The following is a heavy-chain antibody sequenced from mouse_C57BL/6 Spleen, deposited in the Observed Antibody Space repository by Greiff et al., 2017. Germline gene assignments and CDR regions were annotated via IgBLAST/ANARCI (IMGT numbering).Heavy chain of an antibody. CDR3: ARSGGRSSGYFDV. V-gene: IGHV1-53*01. J-gene: IGHJ1*03. Sequence: VQLQQPGTELVKPGASVKLSCKASGYTFTSYWMHWVKQRPGQGLEWIGNINPSNGGTNYNEKFKSKATLTVDKSSSTAYMQLSSLTSEDSAVYYCARSGGRSSGYFDVWGTGTTVTVPS. CDR1: GYTFTSYW. CDR2: INPSNGGT. D-gene: IGHD1-1*01.